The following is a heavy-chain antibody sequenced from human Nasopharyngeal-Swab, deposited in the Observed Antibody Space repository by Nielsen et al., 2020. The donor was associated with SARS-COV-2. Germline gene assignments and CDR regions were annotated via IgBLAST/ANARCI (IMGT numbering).Heavy chain of an antibody. D-gene: IGHD6-13*01. J-gene: IGHJ2*01. CDR2: ISYDGSNK. V-gene: IGHV3-30*18. Sequence: LSLTCAASGFTFSSYGMHWVRQAPGKGLEWVAVISYDGSNKYYADSVKGRFTISRDNSKNTLYLQMNSLRAEDTAVYYCAKEEAAAGFWYFDLWGRGTLVTVSS. CDR3: AKEEAAAGFWYFDL. CDR1: GFTFSSYG.